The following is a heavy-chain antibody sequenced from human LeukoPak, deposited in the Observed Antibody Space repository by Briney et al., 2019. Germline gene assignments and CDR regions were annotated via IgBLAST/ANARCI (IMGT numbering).Heavy chain of an antibody. CDR3: ARDMTTVTTDY. V-gene: IGHV3-21*01. Sequence: PGGSLRLSCAASGFTFSSYSMNWVRQAPGKGLEWVSSISSSSSYIYYAASVKGRFTISRDNAKSSLSLQMNSLSAEDTAVYYCARDMTTVTTDYWGQGTLVTVSS. CDR1: GFTFSSYS. D-gene: IGHD4-11*01. CDR2: ISSSSSYI. J-gene: IGHJ4*02.